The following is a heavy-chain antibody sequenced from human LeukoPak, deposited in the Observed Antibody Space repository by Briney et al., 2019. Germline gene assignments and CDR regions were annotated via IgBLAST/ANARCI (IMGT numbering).Heavy chain of an antibody. J-gene: IGHJ4*02. D-gene: IGHD3-10*02. Sequence: SETLSLTCTVSGGSISSSSYYWGWIRQPPGEGLEWIGSIYYSGSTYNNPSLKSRVTISVDTSKNQFSLKLSSVTAADTAVYYCARVLPNYVGGVIHYWGQGTLVTVSS. CDR2: IYYSGST. CDR3: ARVLPNYVGGVIHY. V-gene: IGHV4-39*07. CDR1: GGSISSSSYY.